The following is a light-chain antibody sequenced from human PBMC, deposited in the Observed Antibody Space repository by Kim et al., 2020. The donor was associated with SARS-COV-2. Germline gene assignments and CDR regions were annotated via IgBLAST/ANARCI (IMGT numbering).Light chain of an antibody. V-gene: IGLV1-44*01. J-gene: IGLJ3*02. CDR1: SSNIGSKT. Sequence: GQRDTISCSGSSSNIGSKTVNWYQQCPGTAPQLLIDTDDRRPSGVSDRVSCSKSGTSASLAISALRSEDEADYYCATWDDSLDVWMFGGGTQLTVL. CDR2: TDD. CDR3: ATWDDSLDVWM.